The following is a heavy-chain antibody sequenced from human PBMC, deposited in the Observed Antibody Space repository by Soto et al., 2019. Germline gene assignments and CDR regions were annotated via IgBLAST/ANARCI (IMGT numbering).Heavy chain of an antibody. D-gene: IGHD4-17*01. CDR3: ASTDIEDYGDYGSSDY. V-gene: IGHV1-18*01. CDR1: GYTFTSYG. J-gene: IGHJ4*02. Sequence: QVQLVQSGAEVKKPGASVKVSCKASGYTFTSYGISWVRQAPGQGLEWMGWISAYNGNTNYAQKLQGRVTMTTDTSTSTAYMELRSLISDDTAVYYCASTDIEDYGDYGSSDYWGQGTLVTVSS. CDR2: ISAYNGNT.